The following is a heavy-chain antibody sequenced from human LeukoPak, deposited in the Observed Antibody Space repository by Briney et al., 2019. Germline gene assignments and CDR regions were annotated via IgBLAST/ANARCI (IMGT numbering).Heavy chain of an antibody. CDR3: ARLSANSSAYFFDY. D-gene: IGHD3-22*01. Sequence: GGSLRLSCTASGFTVGSNYMSWVRQAPGKGLEWVSIIYRGGSTNYADSVKGRFTISRDTSKNTLYLQMDSLRAEDTAVYYCARLSANSSAYFFDYWGQGTLVTVSS. CDR1: GFTVGSNY. J-gene: IGHJ4*02. V-gene: IGHV3-66*04. CDR2: IYRGGST.